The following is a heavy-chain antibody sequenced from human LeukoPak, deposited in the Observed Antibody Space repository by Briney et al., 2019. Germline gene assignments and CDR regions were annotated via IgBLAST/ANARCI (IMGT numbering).Heavy chain of an antibody. CDR3: ARDSVGISARYGMDV. J-gene: IGHJ6*02. D-gene: IGHD6-6*01. Sequence: GGSLRLSCATSGFTFRSYWMSWVCQAPGTGLEWVANIKQEGSETYYLGSVRGRFIISRDNANNSLYLQMNSLRPEDTAVYYCARDSVGISARYGMDVWGQGTTVTVSS. CDR2: IKQEGSET. CDR1: GFTFRSYW. V-gene: IGHV3-7*01.